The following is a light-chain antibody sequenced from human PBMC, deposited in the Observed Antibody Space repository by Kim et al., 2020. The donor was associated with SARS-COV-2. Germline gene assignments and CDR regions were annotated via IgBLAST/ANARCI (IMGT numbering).Light chain of an antibody. V-gene: IGKV1-39*01. CDR3: QQSYSPPPIT. J-gene: IGKJ5*01. CDR2: AAS. CDR1: QSISTY. Sequence: AVGDRVTITCRASQSISTYLNWYQQKPGRAPKLLIYAASSLQSGVPPRFSGRGSGTDFTLTISSLQPEDFATYYCQQSYSPPPITFGQGTRLEIK.